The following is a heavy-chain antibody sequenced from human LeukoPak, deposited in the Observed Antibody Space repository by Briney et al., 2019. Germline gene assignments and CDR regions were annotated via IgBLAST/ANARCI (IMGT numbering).Heavy chain of an antibody. CDR2: ISAYNGNT. V-gene: IGHV1-18*01. J-gene: IGHJ5*02. CDR3: ARGSYGVVKNWFDP. Sequence: GASVKVSCKASGYTFTSYGISWVRQAPGQGLEWMGWISAYNGNTNYAQKLQGRVTMTTDTSTSTAYMELRSLRSDDTAVYCCARGSYGVVKNWFDPWGQGTLVTVSS. D-gene: IGHD3-3*01. CDR1: GYTFTSYG.